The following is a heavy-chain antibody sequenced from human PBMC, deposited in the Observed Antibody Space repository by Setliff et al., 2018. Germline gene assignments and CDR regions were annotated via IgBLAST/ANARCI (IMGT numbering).Heavy chain of an antibody. CDR1: GFTFSDYY. V-gene: IGHV3-11*04. J-gene: IGHJ6*02. D-gene: IGHD3-10*01. CDR2: ISFSSNTI. CDR3: VRDLHFGSGTSPFYYYNGMDV. Sequence: PGGSLRLSCAASGFTFSDYYMSWIRQAPGKGLEWISYISFSSNTIYYAESVKGRFTISRDNAKNSVYLQMNSLRAEDTAVYYCVRDLHFGSGTSPFYYYNGMDVWGHGTTVTVSS.